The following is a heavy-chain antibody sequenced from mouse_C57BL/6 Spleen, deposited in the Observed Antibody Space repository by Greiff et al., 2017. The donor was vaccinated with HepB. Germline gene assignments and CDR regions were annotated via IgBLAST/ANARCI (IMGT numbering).Heavy chain of an antibody. CDR2: INLSSGYT. D-gene: IGHD2-4*01. CDR1: GYTFTSYW. Sequence: QVQLKESGAELAKPGASVKLSCKASGYTFTSYWMHWVNQRPGQGLEWIGYINLSSGYTKYIQKFKDKATLTADKASSTAYMQLSSLTDEDTAVYYCARAEEDYEQWYFDVWGTGTTVTVSS. J-gene: IGHJ1*03. CDR3: ARAEEDYEQWYFDV. V-gene: IGHV1-7*01.